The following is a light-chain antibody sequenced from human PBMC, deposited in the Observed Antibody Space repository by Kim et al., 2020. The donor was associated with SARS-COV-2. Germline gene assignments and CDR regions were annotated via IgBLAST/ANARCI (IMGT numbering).Light chain of an antibody. CDR2: DVS. Sequence: GQSITISCTGSSSDIGTYRYVSWYQQHPGKAPQLIIYDVSERPSGVSYRFSGSKSGNTASLTISGLQAEDEGDYYCSSYIRSSSFAFGGGTQLTVL. J-gene: IGLJ3*02. CDR3: SSYIRSSSFA. CDR1: SSDIGTYRY. V-gene: IGLV2-14*03.